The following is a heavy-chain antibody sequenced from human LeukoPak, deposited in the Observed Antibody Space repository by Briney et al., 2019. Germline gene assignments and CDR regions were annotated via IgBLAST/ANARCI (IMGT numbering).Heavy chain of an antibody. CDR2: IIPIFGTA. CDR3: ASLGSSWYNFDY. V-gene: IGHV1-69*13. D-gene: IGHD6-13*01. Sequence: SVKVSCKASGGTFSSYAISWVRQAPGQGLEWMGGIIPIFGTANYAQKFQGRVTITADESTSTAYMELSSLRSEDTAVYYCASLGSSWYNFDYWGQGTLVTVSS. J-gene: IGHJ4*02. CDR1: GGTFSSYA.